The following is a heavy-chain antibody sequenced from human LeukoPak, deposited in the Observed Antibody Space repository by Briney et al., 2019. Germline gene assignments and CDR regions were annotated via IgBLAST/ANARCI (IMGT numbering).Heavy chain of an antibody. Sequence: GGSLRLSCAASGFTFSTYWMHWVRQAPGKGLVWVSRIRPEGTTTAYADSVKGRFTIPRDNAKNTLFLQMNSLSAEDTAVYYCARAFDWILFDYWGQGTLVTVSS. J-gene: IGHJ4*02. D-gene: IGHD3-9*01. CDR1: GFTFSTYW. CDR3: ARAFDWILFDY. V-gene: IGHV3-74*03. CDR2: IRPEGTTT.